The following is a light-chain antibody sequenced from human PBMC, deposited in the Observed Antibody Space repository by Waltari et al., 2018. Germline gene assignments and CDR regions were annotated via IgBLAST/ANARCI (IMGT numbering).Light chain of an antibody. CDR2: SDN. CDR1: NSNFGSKT. Sequence: QSALTQPPSASATPGQRVTISCPGVNSNFGSKTVTWYQHLPGAAPKLLIYSDNQRPSGVPDRFSGSRSGTSASLAISGLRSEDEADYYCAEWDDDSLNGPHVVFGGGTRLTVL. CDR3: AEWDDDSLNGPHVV. V-gene: IGLV1-44*01. J-gene: IGLJ2*01.